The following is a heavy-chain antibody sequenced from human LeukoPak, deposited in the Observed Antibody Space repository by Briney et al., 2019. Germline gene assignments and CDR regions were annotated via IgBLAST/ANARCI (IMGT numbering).Heavy chain of an antibody. CDR1: GFTFSSYE. CDR3: AKEIWLAYYFDY. Sequence: GGSLRLSCAASGFTFSSYEMNWVRQAPGKGLEWVSYISSSGSTIYYADSVKGRFTISRDNAKNSLYLQMNSLRAEDTAVYYCAKEIWLAYYFDYWGQGTLVTVSS. J-gene: IGHJ4*02. V-gene: IGHV3-48*03. CDR2: ISSSGSTI. D-gene: IGHD6-19*01.